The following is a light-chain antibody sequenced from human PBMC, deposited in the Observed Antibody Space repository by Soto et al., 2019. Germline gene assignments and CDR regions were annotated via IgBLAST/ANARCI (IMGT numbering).Light chain of an antibody. CDR1: SSDVGGYNY. CDR2: EVS. J-gene: IGLJ2*01. Sequence: QSVLTQPPSASGTPGQTVTISCTGTSSDVGGYNYVCWYQHQPGKAPNLMIYEVSKRPSGVPDRFSGSKSGNTASLTVSGLQAEDEADYYCSSYAGSSVVFGGGTKLTVL. CDR3: SSYAGSSVV. V-gene: IGLV2-8*01.